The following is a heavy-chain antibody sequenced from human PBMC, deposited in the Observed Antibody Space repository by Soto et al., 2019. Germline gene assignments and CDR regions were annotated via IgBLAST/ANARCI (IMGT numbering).Heavy chain of an antibody. CDR3: ARGLVLVRPQSWFDP. CDR2: INPDSGGT. V-gene: IGHV1-2*04. Sequence: QVQLVQSGAEVKRPGASVKVSCKASGYTFTGYYLHCVRQAPGQGLEWMGWINPDSGGTHYAQKFRDWVTMTRDTSISTAYMELSRLRSDDTAFYYCARGLVLVRPQSWFDPWGQGTLVTVSS. CDR1: GYTFTGYY. J-gene: IGHJ5*02.